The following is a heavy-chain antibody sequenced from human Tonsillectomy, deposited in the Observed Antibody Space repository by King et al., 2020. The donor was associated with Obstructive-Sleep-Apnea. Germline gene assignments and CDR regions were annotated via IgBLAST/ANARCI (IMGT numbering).Heavy chain of an antibody. V-gene: IGHV5-51*01. CDR1: GYSFTNYW. Sequence: VQLVESGAEVKEPGESLRISCKGSGYSFTNYWIGWVRQMPGKGLEWMGIIYPGDSDTRYSPSFQGQVTISADKSISTGYLQWISLKSSDTAMYYCAGEGPYNYGSEYWGQGTLVTVSS. D-gene: IGHD3-10*01. J-gene: IGHJ4*02. CDR2: IYPGDSDT. CDR3: AGEGPYNYGSEY.